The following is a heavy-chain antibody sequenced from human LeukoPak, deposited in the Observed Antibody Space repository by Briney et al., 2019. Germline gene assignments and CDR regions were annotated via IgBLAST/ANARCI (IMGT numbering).Heavy chain of an antibody. CDR2: INHSGST. D-gene: IGHD1-26*01. Sequence: SETLSLTCAVYGGSFSGYYWSWIRQPPGKGLEWIGEINHSGSTNYNPSLKSRVTISVDTSKNQFSLKLSSVTAADTAVYYCAGKIVGAFLFDYWGQGTLVTVSS. V-gene: IGHV4-34*01. J-gene: IGHJ4*02. CDR3: AGKIVGAFLFDY. CDR1: GGSFSGYY.